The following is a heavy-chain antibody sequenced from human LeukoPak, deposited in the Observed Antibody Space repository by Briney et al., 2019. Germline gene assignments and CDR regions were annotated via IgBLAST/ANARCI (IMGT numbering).Heavy chain of an antibody. J-gene: IGHJ4*02. CDR1: GFTFSSYW. D-gene: IGHD6-19*01. CDR3: ARDQITGWYFGEPIDY. V-gene: IGHV3-7*01. CDR2: IKKDGSEK. Sequence: PGGSLRLSCAASGFTFSSYWMSWVRQAPGKGLEWVANIKKDGSEKYYVDSVKGRFTISRDNAKTSLYLQMNSLRAEDTAVYYCARDQITGWYFGEPIDYWGQGTLVTVSS.